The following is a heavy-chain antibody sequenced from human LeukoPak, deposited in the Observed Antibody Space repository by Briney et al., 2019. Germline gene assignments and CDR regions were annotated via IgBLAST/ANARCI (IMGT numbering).Heavy chain of an antibody. D-gene: IGHD3-22*01. J-gene: IGHJ4*02. CDR3: ARWFYDSSGYYSYEY. CDR2: IYYSGST. V-gene: IGHV4-59*01. CDR1: GGSISNYY. Sequence: SETLSLTCTVSGGSISNYYWSWIRQSPGKGLEWIGYIYYSGSTNYNPSLKSRVTILVDTSKNQFSLKLSSVTAADTAVYYCARWFYDSSGYYSYEYWGQGTLVTVSS.